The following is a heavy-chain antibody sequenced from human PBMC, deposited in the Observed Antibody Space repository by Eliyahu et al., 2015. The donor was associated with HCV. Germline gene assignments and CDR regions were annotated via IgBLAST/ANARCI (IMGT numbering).Heavy chain of an antibody. Sequence: QVQLVESGGGVVQPGRSLRLSCAXSGXTXXSXGFHWVRQAPGKGLEWXAVISXDGSNKYYADSVKGRFTISRDNSKNTLYLQMNSLRAEDTAMYYCAKGSGSGWLYNWFDPWGQGTLVTVSS. CDR3: AKGSGSGWLYNWFDP. CDR2: ISXDGSNK. V-gene: IGHV3-30*18. J-gene: IGHJ5*02. D-gene: IGHD6-19*01. CDR1: GXTXXSXG.